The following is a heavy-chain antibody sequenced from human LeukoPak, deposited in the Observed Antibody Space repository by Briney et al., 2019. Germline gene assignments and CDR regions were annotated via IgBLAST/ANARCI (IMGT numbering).Heavy chain of an antibody. CDR1: GYTFTSYY. Sequence: ASVKVSCKASGYTFTSYYMHWVRQAPGQGLEWMGIINPSGGSTSYAQKFQGRVTITRDTSTSTVYMELSSLRSEDTAVYYCARDGYSGSLYYYGMDVWGQGTTVTVSS. V-gene: IGHV1-46*01. CDR3: ARDGYSGSLYYYGMDV. CDR2: INPSGGST. D-gene: IGHD5-12*01. J-gene: IGHJ6*02.